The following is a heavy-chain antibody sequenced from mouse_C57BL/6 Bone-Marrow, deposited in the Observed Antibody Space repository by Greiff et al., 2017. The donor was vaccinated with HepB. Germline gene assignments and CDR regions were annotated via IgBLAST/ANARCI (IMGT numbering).Heavy chain of an antibody. J-gene: IGHJ2*01. CDR3: ASYEVFGYTLDY. D-gene: IGHD2-12*01. V-gene: IGHV1-76*01. Sequence: QVTLKECGAELVRPGASVKLSCKASGYTFTDYYINWVKQRPGQGLEWIARIYPGSGNTYYNEKFKGKATLTAEKSSSTAYMQLSSLTSEDSAVYFRASYEVFGYTLDYWGQGTTVTVSS. CDR2: IYPGSGNT. CDR1: GYTFTDYY.